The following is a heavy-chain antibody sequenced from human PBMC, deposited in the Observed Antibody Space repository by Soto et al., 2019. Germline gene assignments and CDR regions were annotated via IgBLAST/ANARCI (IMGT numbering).Heavy chain of an antibody. CDR1: GFTFSSYA. V-gene: IGHV3-23*01. D-gene: IGHD6-13*01. Sequence: GSLRLSCAASGFTFSSYAMSWVRQAPGKGLEWVSAISGSTINTFYADSVKGRFTISRDNSKNTLFLQMNSLRADDTAVYYRVKLAPDSSSWYYYGMDVWGQGTTVTVSS. J-gene: IGHJ6*02. CDR3: VKLAPDSSSWYYYGMDV. CDR2: ISGSTINT.